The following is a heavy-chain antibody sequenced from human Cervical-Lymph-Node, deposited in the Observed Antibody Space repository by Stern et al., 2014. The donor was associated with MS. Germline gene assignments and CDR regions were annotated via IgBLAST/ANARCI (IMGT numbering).Heavy chain of an antibody. J-gene: IGHJ4*02. D-gene: IGHD3-3*01. V-gene: IGHV1-18*01. CDR1: GYTFTSYG. CDR3: ARGPERGYDFWSGYYFDY. CDR2: ISAYNGNT. Sequence: VQLVESGAEVKKPGASVKGSCKASGYTFTSYGISWVRQAPGQGLEWMGWISAYNGNTNYAQKLQGRVTMTTDTSTSTAYMELRSLRSDDTAVYYCARGPERGYDFWSGYYFDYWGQGTLVTVSS.